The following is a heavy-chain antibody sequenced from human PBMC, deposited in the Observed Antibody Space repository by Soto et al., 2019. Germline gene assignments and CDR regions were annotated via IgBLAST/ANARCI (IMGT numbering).Heavy chain of an antibody. CDR2: INGDGTSI. Sequence: EVQLVESGGGLVQPGGSLRLSCAASGFTRFPFSSYWMHWVRQAPGKGLVWVSRINGDGTSISYADSGKGRFTSARDNAKITLQLQMHGRSDVDTAVCYCARGPSHSATCDAVDVWGQGTMVTVSS. CDR1: GFTRFPFSSYW. D-gene: IGHD6-25*01. CDR3: ARGPSHSATCDAVDV. V-gene: IGHV3-74*01. J-gene: IGHJ3*01.